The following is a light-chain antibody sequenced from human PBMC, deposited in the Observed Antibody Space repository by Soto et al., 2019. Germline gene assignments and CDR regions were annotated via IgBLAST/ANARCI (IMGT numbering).Light chain of an antibody. J-gene: IGLJ2*01. CDR2: EVS. Sequence: QSALTQPASVSGSPGQSITISCTGTSSDVGNYKFVSWYQQHPGKVPKLLIYEVSNRPSGISNRFSGSKSGNTASRSISGLQAEDEADYSCSAYTITSTVVFGGGTKLTVL. CDR3: SAYTITSTVV. CDR1: SSDVGNYKF. V-gene: IGLV2-14*01.